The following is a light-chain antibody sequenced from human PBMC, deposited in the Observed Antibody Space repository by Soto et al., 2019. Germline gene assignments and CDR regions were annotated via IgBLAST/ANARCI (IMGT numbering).Light chain of an antibody. V-gene: IGKV4-1*01. CDR2: CAS. J-gene: IGKJ4*01. CDR3: QQYGSAPQT. Sequence: EIVVTQSPDSLAVSLGERATINCKSSLSVXYSSNNKNYVAWYQQKPSKPPQLLRNCASTREPLGPDRFSGGGSATDFTLTISSLQAEAVAVYSCQQYGSAPQTFGQGTNVEIK. CDR1: LSVXYSSNNKNY.